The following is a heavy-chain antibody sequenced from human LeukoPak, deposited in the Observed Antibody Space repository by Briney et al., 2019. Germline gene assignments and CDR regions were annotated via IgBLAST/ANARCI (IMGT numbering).Heavy chain of an antibody. CDR3: AGWQQLGAYCYCMDV. Sequence: SETLSLTCAVSGFSISSYYWSWIRQPAGKGLEWIGRIYTSGSTNYNPSLKSRVTMSVDTSKNQFSLKLSSVTAADTAVYYCAGWQQLGAYCYCMDVWGQGTTVSVSS. CDR2: IYTSGST. CDR1: GFSISSYY. J-gene: IGHJ6*02. D-gene: IGHD6-13*01. V-gene: IGHV4-59*10.